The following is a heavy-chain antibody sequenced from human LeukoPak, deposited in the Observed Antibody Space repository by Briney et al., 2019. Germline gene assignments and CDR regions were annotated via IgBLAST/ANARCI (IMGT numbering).Heavy chain of an antibody. CDR3: ARAKGQRRSLDY. D-gene: IGHD1-1*01. CDR2: ISYDGSNK. V-gene: IGHV3-30-3*01. CDR1: GFTFSSYA. J-gene: IGHJ4*02. Sequence: GGSLRLSCAASGFTFSSYAMHWVRQAPGKGLEWLAVISYDGSNKYYADSVKGRFTISRDNSKNTLYLQMNSLRAEDTAVYYCARAKGQRRSLDYWGQGTLVTVSS.